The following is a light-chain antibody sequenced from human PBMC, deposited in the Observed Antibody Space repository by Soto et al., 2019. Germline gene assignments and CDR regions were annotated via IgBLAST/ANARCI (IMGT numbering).Light chain of an antibody. Sequence: EIVLTQSPATLSLSPGERATLSCRASQSIRNYLAWYQQKPGQTPGLLIYDASNRAADIPARFSGTGSGTEFTLTISSLQSEDFALYYCQQYNDWPLTFGQGTKVDNK. CDR2: DAS. J-gene: IGKJ1*01. CDR3: QQYNDWPLT. CDR1: QSIRNY. V-gene: IGKV3-11*01.